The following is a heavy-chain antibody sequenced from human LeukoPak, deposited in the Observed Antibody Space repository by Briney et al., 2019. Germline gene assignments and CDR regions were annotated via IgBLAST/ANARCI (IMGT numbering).Heavy chain of an antibody. CDR1: GGTFSSYA. D-gene: IGHD7-27*01. J-gene: IGHJ4*02. V-gene: IGHV1-69*05. Sequence: ASVKVSCKASGGTFSSYAISWVRQAPGQGLEWMGGIIPIFGTANYAQKLQGRVTMTTDTSTSTAYMELRSLRSDDTAVYYCARVIRWGTDYLDYWGQGTLVTVSS. CDR3: ARVIRWGTDYLDY. CDR2: IIPIFGTA.